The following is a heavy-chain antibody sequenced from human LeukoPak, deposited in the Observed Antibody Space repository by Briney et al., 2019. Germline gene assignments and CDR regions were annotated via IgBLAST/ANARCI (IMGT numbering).Heavy chain of an antibody. CDR1: GFTFSDYY. D-gene: IGHD5-18*01. CDR2: ISSSSSYT. J-gene: IGHJ4*02. Sequence: GGSLRLSCAASGFTFSDYYMSWIRQAPGKGLEWVSYISSSSSYTNYADSVKGRFTIPRDNAKNSLYLQMNSLRAEDTAAYYCARAVQLWFYDYWGQGTLVTVSS. CDR3: ARAVQLWFYDY. V-gene: IGHV3-11*06.